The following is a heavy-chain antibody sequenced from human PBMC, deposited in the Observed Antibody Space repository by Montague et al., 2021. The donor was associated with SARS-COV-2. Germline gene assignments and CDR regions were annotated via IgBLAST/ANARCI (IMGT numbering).Heavy chain of an antibody. J-gene: IGHJ3*01. V-gene: IGHV6-1*01. CDR3: ARTTTRMLYPEIAFDF. CDR2: TYYRSKWYH. Sequence: CAISGDSVSSNTATWNWIRQSPSRGLEWLGRTYYRSKWYHDYAISLKSRITINPDTSKNQFSLQLSSVAPEDTAVFYCARTTTRMLYPEIAFDFWGQGTMVTVSS. D-gene: IGHD2-15*01. CDR1: GDSVSSNTAT.